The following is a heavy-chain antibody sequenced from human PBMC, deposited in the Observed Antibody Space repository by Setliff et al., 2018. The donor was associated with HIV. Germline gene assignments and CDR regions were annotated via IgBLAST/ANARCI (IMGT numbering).Heavy chain of an antibody. CDR3: ARAISAAGIAPFDF. D-gene: IGHD6-13*01. V-gene: IGHV4-59*11. CDR1: GGSMNSHY. Sequence: SETLSLTCTVSGGSMNSHYWSWIRQSPGRGLEWIGHIYFSGTTNYNPSLKSRVTISVDTSKNQFSLNLDSVTAADTAVYYCARAISAAGIAPFDFWGQGTLVTVSS. CDR2: IYFSGTT. J-gene: IGHJ4*02.